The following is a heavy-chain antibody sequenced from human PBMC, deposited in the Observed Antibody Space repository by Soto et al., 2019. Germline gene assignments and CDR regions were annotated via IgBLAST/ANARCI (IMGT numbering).Heavy chain of an antibody. J-gene: IGHJ4*02. Sequence: PGGSLRLSCAASGFTFSSYSMNWVRQAPGKGLEWVSYISSGSSIYYADSVKGRFTISRDNAKNTLYLQMNSLRVEDTAVYYCAKDPTSYDSSAQFDSWGQGTLVTVSS. CDR2: ISSGSSI. V-gene: IGHV3-48*01. D-gene: IGHD3-22*01. CDR3: AKDPTSYDSSAQFDS. CDR1: GFTFSSYS.